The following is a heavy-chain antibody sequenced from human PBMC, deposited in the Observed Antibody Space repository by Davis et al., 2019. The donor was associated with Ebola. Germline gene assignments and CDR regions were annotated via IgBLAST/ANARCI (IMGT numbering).Heavy chain of an antibody. D-gene: IGHD2-8*01. V-gene: IGHV4-61*01. Sequence: SETLSLTCTVSGGSVSSGSYSWSWIRQPPGKGLEWLGAISQGGVTNYSPSLKSRVIISLDTSKNQFSLKINSVAAADTAVYYCARTAKTNIEDSGLGYNYFDSWGQGALVSVSS. J-gene: IGHJ5*01. CDR3: ARTAKTNIEDSGLGYNYFDS. CDR2: ISQGGVT. CDR1: GGSVSSGSYS.